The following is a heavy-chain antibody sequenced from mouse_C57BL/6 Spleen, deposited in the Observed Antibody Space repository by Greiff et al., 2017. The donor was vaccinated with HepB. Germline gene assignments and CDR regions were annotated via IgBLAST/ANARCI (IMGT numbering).Heavy chain of an antibody. J-gene: IGHJ2*01. Sequence: VQLQQPGAELVKPGASVKMSCKASGYTFTSYWITWVKQRPGQGLEWIGDIYPGSGSTNYNEKFKSKATLTVDTSSSTAYMQLSSLTSEDSAVYYCAREGITTVVAYYFDYWGQGTTLTVSS. CDR2: IYPGSGST. CDR3: AREGITTVVAYYFDY. V-gene: IGHV1-55*01. D-gene: IGHD1-1*01. CDR1: GYTFTSYW.